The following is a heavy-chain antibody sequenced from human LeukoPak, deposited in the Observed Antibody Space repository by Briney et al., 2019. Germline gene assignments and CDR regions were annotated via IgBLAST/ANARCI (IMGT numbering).Heavy chain of an antibody. V-gene: IGHV3-30*04. CDR2: ISSDGSNK. J-gene: IGHJ4*02. CDR3: AKSGTTSSWSPRVKTYFDY. D-gene: IGHD6-13*01. CDR1: GFTFSSYA. Sequence: GGSLRLSCAASGFTFSSYAMHWVRQAPGKGLEWVAVISSDGSNKYYADSVEGRFTISKDISKTMIYLQMNSLRAEDTAVYYCAKSGTTSSWSPRVKTYFDYWGQGTLVTVSS.